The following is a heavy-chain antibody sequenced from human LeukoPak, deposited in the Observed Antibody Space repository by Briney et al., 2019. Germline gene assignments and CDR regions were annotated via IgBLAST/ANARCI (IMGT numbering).Heavy chain of an antibody. V-gene: IGHV1-2*02. Sequence: ASVKVSCKASGYTFTGYYMHWVRQAPGQGLEWMGWINPNSGGTNYAQKFQGRVTMTRDTSISTAYMELSRLRSDDTAVYYCARAGPYSNYYWFDPWGQGTLVTVSS. CDR3: ARAGPYSNYYWFDP. J-gene: IGHJ5*02. D-gene: IGHD4-11*01. CDR1: GYTFTGYY. CDR2: INPNSGGT.